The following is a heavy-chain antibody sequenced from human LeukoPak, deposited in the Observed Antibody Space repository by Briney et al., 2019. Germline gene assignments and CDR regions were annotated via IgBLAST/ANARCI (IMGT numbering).Heavy chain of an antibody. CDR3: ARRGAANPDAFDI. V-gene: IGHV1-2*02. CDR1: GYTFIGYY. CDR2: INPNSGGT. D-gene: IGHD4/OR15-4a*01. J-gene: IGHJ3*02. Sequence: ASVKVSCKASGYTFIGYYMHWVRQAPGQGLEWMGWINPNSGGTNYAQKFQGRVTMTRDTSISTAYLQWSSLKASDTAMYYCARRGAANPDAFDIWGQGTMVTVSS.